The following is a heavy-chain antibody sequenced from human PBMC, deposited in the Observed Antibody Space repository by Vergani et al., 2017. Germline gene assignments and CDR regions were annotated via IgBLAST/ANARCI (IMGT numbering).Heavy chain of an antibody. CDR2: INAGNGNT. J-gene: IGHJ4*02. Sequence: QVQLVQSGAEVKKPGASVTVSCKASGYTFTSYAMHWVRQAPGQRLEWMGWINAGNGNTKYSQKFQGRVTITRDTSASTAYMELSSLRSEDTAVYYCARGDYYDSSGIAALDYWGQGTLVTVSS. D-gene: IGHD3-22*01. V-gene: IGHV1-3*01. CDR3: ARGDYYDSSGIAALDY. CDR1: GYTFTSYA.